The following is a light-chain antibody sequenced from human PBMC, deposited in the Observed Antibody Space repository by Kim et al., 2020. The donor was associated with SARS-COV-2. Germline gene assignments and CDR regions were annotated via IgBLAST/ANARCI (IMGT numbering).Light chain of an antibody. CDR3: SSHAGSNNAFV. CDR1: SRDVGGHKV. J-gene: IGLJ1*01. V-gene: IGLV2-8*01. CDR2: EVN. Sequence: QAVLISSTGTSRDVGGHKVVSWYQQSAGKVPKLIFYEVNRRPSGVPDRFSGSRSGKTASLTVSGLQAEDEADYYCSSHAGSNNAFVFGTGTKVTVL.